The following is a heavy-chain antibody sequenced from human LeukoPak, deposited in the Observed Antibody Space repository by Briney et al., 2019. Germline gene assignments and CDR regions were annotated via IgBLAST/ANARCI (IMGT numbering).Heavy chain of an antibody. D-gene: IGHD3-22*01. Sequence: PGGSLRLSCAASGFTFSSYSMNWVRQAPGKGREWVSSISSSSSYIYYADSVKGRFTISRDNAKNSLYLQMNSLRAEDTAVYYCARDGGGYYDSSGFDYWGQGTLVTVSS. J-gene: IGHJ4*02. CDR2: ISSSSSYI. CDR3: ARDGGGYYDSSGFDY. CDR1: GFTFSSYS. V-gene: IGHV3-21*01.